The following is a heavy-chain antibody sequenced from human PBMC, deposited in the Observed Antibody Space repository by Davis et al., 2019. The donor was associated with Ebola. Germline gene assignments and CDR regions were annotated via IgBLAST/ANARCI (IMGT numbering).Heavy chain of an antibody. V-gene: IGHV4-4*02. J-gene: IGHJ2*01. CDR2: IYHSGST. D-gene: IGHD3-22*01. CDR3: ARGLVNSSGYFYWYFDL. CDR1: GGSISSSNW. Sequence: GSLRLSCAVSGGSISSSNWWCWVRQPPGKGLEWIGEIYHSGSTNYNPSLKSRVTISVDKSKNQFSLKLSSVTAADTAVYYCARGLVNSSGYFYWYFDLWGRGTLVTVSS.